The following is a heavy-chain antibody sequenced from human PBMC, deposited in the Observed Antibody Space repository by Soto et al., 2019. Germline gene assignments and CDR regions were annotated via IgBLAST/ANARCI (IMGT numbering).Heavy chain of an antibody. CDR1: GGSISSGGYY. J-gene: IGHJ4*02. CDR2: IYYSGST. D-gene: IGHD3-9*01. V-gene: IGHV4-31*03. Sequence: SETLSLTCTVSGGSISSGGYYWSWIRQHPGKGLEWIGYIYYSGSTYYNPSLKSRVTISVDTSKNQFSLKLSSVTAADTAVYYCARILDGYVFDYYFDYWGQGTLVTVSS. CDR3: ARILDGYVFDYYFDY.